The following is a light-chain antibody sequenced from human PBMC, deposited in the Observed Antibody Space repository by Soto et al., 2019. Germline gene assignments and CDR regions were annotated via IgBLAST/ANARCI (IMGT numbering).Light chain of an antibody. CDR1: QSISKY. V-gene: IGKV1-39*01. CDR2: VAS. Sequence: DIQMTQSPSSLSTSVGDKVTITCRASQSISKYLNWYQQKPGKAPKLLISVASSLQSEVPSRFSGDGSETDFTLSISSLQPEDSATYYCQQSFTTPFTFGQGTKVEFK. CDR3: QQSFTTPFT. J-gene: IGKJ1*01.